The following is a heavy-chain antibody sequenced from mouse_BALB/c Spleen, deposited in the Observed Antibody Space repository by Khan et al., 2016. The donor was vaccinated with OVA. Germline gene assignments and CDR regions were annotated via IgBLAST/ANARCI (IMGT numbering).Heavy chain of an antibody. Sequence: QVQLKESGPGLAAPSQSLSITCTISGFSLTTYGVHWVRQPPGKGLEWLVVIWSDGTPNYNSALKSRLTITKDNSQRQVLLKMNSRQTDDTAIYFCARQPYYHYNIMDYWGQGTSVTVSS. V-gene: IGHV2-6-1*01. CDR1: GFSLTTYG. D-gene: IGHD2-10*01. CDR2: IWSDGTP. CDR3: ARQPYYHYNIMDY. J-gene: IGHJ4*01.